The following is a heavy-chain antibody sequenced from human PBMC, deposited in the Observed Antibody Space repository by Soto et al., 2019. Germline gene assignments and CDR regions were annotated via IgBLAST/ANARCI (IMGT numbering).Heavy chain of an antibody. V-gene: IGHV4-39*01. Sequence: QLQLQESGPGLVKPSETLSLTCTVSGGSITSVNYYWGWIRQPPGKGLEWIGRIHYNADAYYNPSLKSRFTISVDRSKNQFSLNLSSVTAADTAVYYCARYTSTWFSPFDYWGQGTLVIVSS. CDR1: GGSITSVNYY. CDR3: ARYTSTWFSPFDY. CDR2: IHYNADA. J-gene: IGHJ4*02. D-gene: IGHD6-13*01.